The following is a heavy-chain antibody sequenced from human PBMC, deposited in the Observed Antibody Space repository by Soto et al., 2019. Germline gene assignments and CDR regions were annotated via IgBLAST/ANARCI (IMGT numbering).Heavy chain of an antibody. CDR3: ARCMATSTAFDY. V-gene: IGHV5-51*01. D-gene: IGHD5-12*01. CDR1: GYSFTTNW. J-gene: IGHJ4*02. Sequence: PGESLKISCKGSGYSFTTNWIGWVRQMPGKGLEWMGIIYPGDSDTRYSPSFQGQVTISADKSISTAYLQWSSLNASDTAMYYCARCMATSTAFDYWGQGTLVTVSS. CDR2: IYPGDSDT.